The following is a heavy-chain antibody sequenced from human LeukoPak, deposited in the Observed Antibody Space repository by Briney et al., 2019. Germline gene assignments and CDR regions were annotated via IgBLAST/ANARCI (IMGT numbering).Heavy chain of an antibody. D-gene: IGHD3-10*01. CDR3: ARAYSITMVRKHFDY. V-gene: IGHV4-30-2*01. J-gene: IGHJ4*02. Sequence: SQTLSLTCTVSGGSISSGSYYWSWIRQPPGKGLEWIGEIYHSGSTNYNPSLKSRVTISVDKSKNQFSLKLSSVTAADTAVYYCARAYSITMVRKHFDYWGQGTLVTVSS. CDR1: GGSISSGSYY. CDR2: IYHSGST.